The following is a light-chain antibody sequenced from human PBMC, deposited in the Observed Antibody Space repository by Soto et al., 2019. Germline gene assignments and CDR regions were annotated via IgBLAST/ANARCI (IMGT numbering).Light chain of an antibody. CDR3: QHDGTSAL. Sequence: EIVLTQSPGTLSLSPGERATLSCRASQSVSDMYLAWYQQKPGQAPRLLIYASNRATGIPDRFSGSGSGTDFTLTISRLEPEDFAVYYCQHDGTSALFGPGTKVDIK. CDR2: AS. V-gene: IGKV3-20*01. J-gene: IGKJ3*01. CDR1: QSVSDMY.